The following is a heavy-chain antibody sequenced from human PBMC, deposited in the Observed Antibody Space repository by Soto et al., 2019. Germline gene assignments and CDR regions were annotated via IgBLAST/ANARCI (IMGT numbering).Heavy chain of an antibody. D-gene: IGHD1-1*01. CDR3: ATRTAPYYYAMNL. CDR2: INTGGST. CDR1: GFTVRSNY. Sequence: EVQLAESGGGLIQPGGSLRLSCAASGFTVRSNYMTWVRQAPGKGLECVSVINTGGSTYYADSVKGRFTISRDNSKNTLFLQMNSLRAEDTAVYYCATRTAPYYYAMNLWGQGTTVTVSS. V-gene: IGHV3-53*01. J-gene: IGHJ6*02.